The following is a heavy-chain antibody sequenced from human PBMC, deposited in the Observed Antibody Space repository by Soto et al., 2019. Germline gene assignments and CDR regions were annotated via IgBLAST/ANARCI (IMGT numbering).Heavy chain of an antibody. V-gene: IGHV4-39*01. J-gene: IGHJ5*02. D-gene: IGHD6-13*01. Sequence: SETLSLTCTVSGGSISSSSYYWGWIRQPPGKGLEWIGSIYYSGSTYYNPSLKSRVTISVDTSKNQFSLKLSSVTAADTAVYYCARHLAIEAAVPFDPWGQGTLVTVSS. CDR3: ARHLAIEAAVPFDP. CDR2: IYYSGST. CDR1: GGSISSSSYY.